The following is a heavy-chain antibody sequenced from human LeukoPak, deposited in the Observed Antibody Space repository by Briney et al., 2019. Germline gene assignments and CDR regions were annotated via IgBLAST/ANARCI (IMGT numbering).Heavy chain of an antibody. Sequence: GGSLRLSCAASGFTFSSYAMSWVRQAPGQGLEGVSAISGSSGSTYYADSVKGRFTIARDNSKNTLYLQMNSLRAEDTAVYYCAKSIVVVPAAIFDYWGQGTLVTVSS. D-gene: IGHD2-2*01. CDR3: AKSIVVVPAAIFDY. V-gene: IGHV3-23*01. CDR1: GFTFSSYA. J-gene: IGHJ4*02. CDR2: ISGSSGST.